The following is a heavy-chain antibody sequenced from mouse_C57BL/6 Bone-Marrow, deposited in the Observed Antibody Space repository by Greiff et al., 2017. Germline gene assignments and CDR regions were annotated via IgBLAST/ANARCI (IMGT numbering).Heavy chain of an antibody. CDR3: ARHYDSSFDY. J-gene: IGHJ2*01. V-gene: IGHV1-55*01. CDR1: GYTFTSYW. Sequence: VQLQQPGAELVKPGASVKMSCKASGYTFTSYWITWVKQRPGQGLEWIGDIYPGSGSTNYNEKFKSKDTLTVDTSSSTAYMQRSSLTSEDSAVYYCARHYDSSFDYWGQGTTLTVSS. D-gene: IGHD1-1*01. CDR2: IYPGSGST.